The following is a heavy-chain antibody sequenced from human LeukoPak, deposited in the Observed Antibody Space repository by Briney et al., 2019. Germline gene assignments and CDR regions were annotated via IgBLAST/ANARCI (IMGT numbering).Heavy chain of an antibody. V-gene: IGHV4-39*01. CDR2: IYYSGST. D-gene: IGHD3-10*01. Sequence: SETLSLTCTVSGGSISSSSYYWGWIRQPPGKGLEWMGSIYYSGSTYYNPSLKSRVTISVDTSKNQFSLKLSSVTAADTAVYYCARPRSGSYSYYFDYWGQGTLVTVSS. J-gene: IGHJ4*02. CDR1: GGSISSSSYY. CDR3: ARPRSGSYSYYFDY.